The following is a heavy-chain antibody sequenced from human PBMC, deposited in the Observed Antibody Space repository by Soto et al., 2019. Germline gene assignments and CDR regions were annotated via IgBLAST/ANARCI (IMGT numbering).Heavy chain of an antibody. CDR1: GFTFSSYS. CDR2: ISSSSSTI. Sequence: GGSLRLSCAASGFTFSSYSMNWVRQAPGKGLEWVSYISSSSSTIYYADSVKGRFTISRDNAKNSLYLQMNSLRDEDTAVYYCARSDYYGSGSYYYGMDVWGQGTTVTVSS. D-gene: IGHD3-10*01. V-gene: IGHV3-48*02. CDR3: ARSDYYGSGSYYYGMDV. J-gene: IGHJ6*02.